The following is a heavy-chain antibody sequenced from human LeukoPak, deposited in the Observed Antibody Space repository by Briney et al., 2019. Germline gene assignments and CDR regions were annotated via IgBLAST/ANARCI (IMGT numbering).Heavy chain of an antibody. D-gene: IGHD6-19*01. V-gene: IGHV3-23*01. CDR1: GFTFSSYA. CDR3: AKDASRVYSSGWFEYFQH. Sequence: QSGGSLRLSCAASGFTFSSYAMSWVRQAPGKGLEWVSAISGSGGSTYYADSVKGRFTISRDNSKNTLYLQMNSLRAEDTAVYYCAKDASRVYSSGWFEYFQHWGQGTLVTVSS. J-gene: IGHJ1*01. CDR2: ISGSGGST.